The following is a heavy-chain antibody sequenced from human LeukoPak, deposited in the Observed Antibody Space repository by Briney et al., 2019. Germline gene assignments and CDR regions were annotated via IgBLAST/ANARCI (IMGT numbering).Heavy chain of an antibody. J-gene: IGHJ4*02. CDR3: AKAIAVVGTQGIDH. CDR2: ISGSGGSST. CDR1: GFTFGSCD. D-gene: IGHD6-13*01. Sequence: GGSLRLSCAASGFTFGSCDMSWVRQAPGKGLEWVSGISGSGGSSTYYEDSVKGRFTISRDNSKNTLYLQMNSLRAEDTAVYYCAKAIAVVGTQGIDHWGQGTLVTVSS. V-gene: IGHV3-23*01.